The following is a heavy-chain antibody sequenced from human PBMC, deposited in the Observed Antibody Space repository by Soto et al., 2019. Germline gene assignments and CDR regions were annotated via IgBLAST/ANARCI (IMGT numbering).Heavy chain of an antibody. V-gene: IGHV3-43*01. D-gene: IGHD3-22*01. Sequence: GGSLRLSCAASGFTFDDYTMHWVRQAPGKGLEWVSLISWDGGSTYYADSVKGRFTISRDNSKNSLYLQMNSLRTEDTALYYCAKDLTSINYYDSSGLDYWGQGTLVTVSS. CDR2: ISWDGGST. CDR1: GFTFDDYT. J-gene: IGHJ4*02. CDR3: AKDLTSINYYDSSGLDY.